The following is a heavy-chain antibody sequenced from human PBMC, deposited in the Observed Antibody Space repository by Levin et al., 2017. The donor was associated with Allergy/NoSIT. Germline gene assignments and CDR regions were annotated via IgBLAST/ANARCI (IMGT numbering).Heavy chain of an antibody. J-gene: IGHJ4*02. CDR2: ISGGGGTI. Sequence: QPGGSLRLSCAASGFTFRSFAMAWVRQAPGKGLEWVSGISGGGGTIYYADSVKGRFTISRDNSDNTVYLQMNSLRAEDTAVYYCAKDCGWSCNGGTRSYFFDSWGQGTLVTVSS. D-gene: IGHD2-15*01. CDR3: AKDCGWSCNGGTRSYFFDS. CDR1: GFTFRSFA. V-gene: IGHV3-23*01.